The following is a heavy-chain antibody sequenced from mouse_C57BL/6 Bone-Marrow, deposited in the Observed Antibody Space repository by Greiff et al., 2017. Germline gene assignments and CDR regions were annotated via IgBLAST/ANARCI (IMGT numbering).Heavy chain of an antibody. CDR2: IDPSDSET. CDR1: GYTFTSYW. Sequence: QVQLQQPGAELVRPGSSVKLSCKASGYTFTSYWMHWVKQRPIQGLEWIGNIDPSDSETHYNQKFKDKATLTVDKSSSTAYMQFSSLTSEDSAVYYCARRGNYCYFDYWGQGTTLTVSS. V-gene: IGHV1-52*01. CDR3: ARRGNYCYFDY. D-gene: IGHD2-1*01. J-gene: IGHJ2*01.